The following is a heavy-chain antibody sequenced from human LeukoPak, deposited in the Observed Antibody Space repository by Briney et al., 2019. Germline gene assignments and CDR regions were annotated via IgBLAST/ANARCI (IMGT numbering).Heavy chain of an antibody. V-gene: IGHV1-2*02. CDR2: INPNSGGT. D-gene: IGHD4-17*01. CDR1: GYTFTGYY. Sequence: GASVKVSCKASGYTFTGYYMHWVRQAPGQGLEWMGWINPNSGGTNYAQKFQGRVTMTRDTSISTAYMELSRLRSDDTAVYYCARVRAGVYGDYVFSVTGNNWFDPWGQGTLVTVSS. J-gene: IGHJ5*02. CDR3: ARVRAGVYGDYVFSVTGNNWFDP.